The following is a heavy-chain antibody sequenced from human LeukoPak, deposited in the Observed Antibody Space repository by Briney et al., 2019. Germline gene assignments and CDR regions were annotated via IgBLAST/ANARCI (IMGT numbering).Heavy chain of an antibody. V-gene: IGHV4-38-2*02. D-gene: IGHD2-8*01. CDR1: GYSISSGYY. Sequence: SETLSLTCAVSGYSISSGYYWGWIRQPPGKGLEWIGSIYHSGSTYYNPSLKSRVTISVDTSKNQFSLKLSSVTAADTAVYYCARDRPRGTPRYCTNGVCLSWFDPWGQGTLVTVSS. CDR3: ARDRPRGTPRYCTNGVCLSWFDP. CDR2: IYHSGST. J-gene: IGHJ5*02.